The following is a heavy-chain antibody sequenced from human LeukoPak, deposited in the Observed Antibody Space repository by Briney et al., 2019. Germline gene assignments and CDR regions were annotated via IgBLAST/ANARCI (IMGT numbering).Heavy chain of an antibody. CDR3: LSSSSSGWLFDY. V-gene: IGHV4-39*01. D-gene: IGHD6-19*01. Sequence: PSETLSLTCTVSGGSISSSSYYWGWIRQPPGKGLEWIGSIYYSGSTYYNPSLKSRVTISVDTSKNQFSLKLSSVTAADTAVYYCLSSSSSGWLFDYWGQGTLVTVSS. CDR2: IYYSGST. J-gene: IGHJ4*02. CDR1: GGSISSSSYY.